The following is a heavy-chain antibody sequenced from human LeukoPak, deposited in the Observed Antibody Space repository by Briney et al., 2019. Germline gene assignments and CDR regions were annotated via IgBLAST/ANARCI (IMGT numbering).Heavy chain of an antibody. D-gene: IGHD4-17*01. CDR1: GYTFTSYG. V-gene: IGHV1-18*01. J-gene: IGHJ4*02. CDR2: ISAYNGNT. CDR3: ARVYGDYFPYYFDY. Sequence: ASVKVSCTASGYTFTSYGISWVRQAPGQGLEWMGWISAYNGNTNYAQKLQGRVTMTTDTSTSTAYMELRSLRSDDTAVYYCARVYGDYFPYYFDYWGQGTLVTVSS.